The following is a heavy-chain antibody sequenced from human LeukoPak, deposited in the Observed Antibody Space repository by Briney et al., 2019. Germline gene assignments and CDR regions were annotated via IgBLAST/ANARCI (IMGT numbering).Heavy chain of an antibody. J-gene: IGHJ4*02. CDR1: GFTFSSYA. CDR3: AKFGAAAGDLDY. V-gene: IGHV3-23*01. Sequence: PGGSLRLSCAASGFTFSSYAMSWVRQAPGKGMEWVSAISGSGGSTYYADSVKGRFTISRDNSKNTLYLQMNSLRAEDTAVYYCAKFGAAAGDLDYWGQGTLVTVSS. D-gene: IGHD6-13*01. CDR2: ISGSGGST.